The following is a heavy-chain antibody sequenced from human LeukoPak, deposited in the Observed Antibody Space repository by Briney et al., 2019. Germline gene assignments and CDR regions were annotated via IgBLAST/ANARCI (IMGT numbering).Heavy chain of an antibody. J-gene: IGHJ4*02. D-gene: IGHD2-21*02. V-gene: IGHV3-7*01. CDR2: INQDGSET. Sequence: PGGSLRLSCAASGFTFSNYWMSWVRQAPGEGLEWVANINQDGSETYYVDSVRGRFTISRDNAKNSLYLQMNSLRAEDTAVYYCARDLCGGDCYPTFDYWGQGTLVTVSS. CDR1: GFTFSNYW. CDR3: ARDLCGGDCYPTFDY.